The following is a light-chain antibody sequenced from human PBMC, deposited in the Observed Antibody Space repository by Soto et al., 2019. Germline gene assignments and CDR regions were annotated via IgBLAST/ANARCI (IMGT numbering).Light chain of an antibody. CDR1: SSDVGGYNY. V-gene: IGLV2-8*01. Sequence: QSVLTQPPSSSGSPGQSVTISCTGTSSDVGGYNYVSWYQQHPGKAPKLMIYEVSKRPSGVPDRFSGSKSGNTASLTVSGLQAEDEAYYYCSSYAASNNVVFGGGTKLTVL. CDR3: SSYAASNNVV. J-gene: IGLJ3*02. CDR2: EVS.